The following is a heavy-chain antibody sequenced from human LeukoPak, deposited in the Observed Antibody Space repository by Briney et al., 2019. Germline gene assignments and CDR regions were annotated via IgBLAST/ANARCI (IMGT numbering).Heavy chain of an antibody. CDR1: GFTFSSYW. D-gene: IGHD3-22*01. V-gene: IGHV3-74*01. J-gene: IGHJ4*02. Sequence: PGGSLRLSCAASGFTFSSYWMHWVRQAPGEGLVWVSRINSDGSSTSYADSVKGRFTISRDNAKNTLYLQMNSLRAEDTAVYYCARDSYDSSGYYSPYGGRGPLVTVSS. CDR2: INSDGSST. CDR3: ARDSYDSSGYYSPY.